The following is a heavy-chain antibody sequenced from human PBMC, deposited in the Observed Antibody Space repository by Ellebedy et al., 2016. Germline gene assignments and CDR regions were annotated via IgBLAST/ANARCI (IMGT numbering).Heavy chain of an antibody. CDR2: INPGGGST. D-gene: IGHD1-1*01. V-gene: IGHV1-46*01. CDR1: GYTFTSYA. Sequence: ASVKVSCKASGYTFTSYAMHWVRQAPGQGLEWMGIINPGGGSTSYAQKFQGRVTMTRDTSTSTVYMELSSLRSEDTAVYYCARVQTGTPDYWGQGTLVTVAS. CDR3: ARVQTGTPDY. J-gene: IGHJ4*02.